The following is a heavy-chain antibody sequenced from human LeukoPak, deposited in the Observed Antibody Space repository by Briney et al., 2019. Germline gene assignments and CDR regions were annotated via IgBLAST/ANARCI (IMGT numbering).Heavy chain of an antibody. CDR1: GYTFTSYD. CDR3: AISGSYQGDAFDI. D-gene: IGHD1-26*01. V-gene: IGHV1-8*01. Sequence: ASVKVSCKASGYTFTSYDINWVRQATGQGLEWMGWMNPNSGNTGYAQKFQGRVTMTRNTSISTAYMELSSLRSEDTAVYYCAISGSYQGDAFDILGQGTIVTVSS. CDR2: MNPNSGNT. J-gene: IGHJ3*02.